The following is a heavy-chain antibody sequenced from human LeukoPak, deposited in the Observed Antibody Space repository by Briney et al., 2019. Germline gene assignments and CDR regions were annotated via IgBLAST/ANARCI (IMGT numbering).Heavy chain of an antibody. CDR3: ARVSRIAVAGLFDY. V-gene: IGHV4-59*01. CDR1: GGSISSYY. Sequence: SETLSLTCTVSGGSISSYYWSWIRQPPGKGLEWIGYIYYSGSTNYNPSLKSRVTISVDTSKNQFSLKLSSVTAADTAVYYCARVSRIAVAGLFDYWGQGTLVSLSS. J-gene: IGHJ4*02. CDR2: IYYSGST. D-gene: IGHD6-19*01.